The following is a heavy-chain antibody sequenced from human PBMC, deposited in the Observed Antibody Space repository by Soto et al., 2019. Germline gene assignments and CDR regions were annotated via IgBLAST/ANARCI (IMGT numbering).Heavy chain of an antibody. Sequence: SETLSLTCAVSGGSISSSNWWSWVRQPPGKGLEWIGEIYHSGSTNYSPSLKSRVTISVDKSKNQFSLKLSSVTAADTAVYYCARWALGYCSGGSCYWTNDYWGRGTLVTVSS. CDR2: IYHSGST. J-gene: IGHJ4*02. CDR1: GGSISSSNW. V-gene: IGHV4-4*02. CDR3: ARWALGYCSGGSCYWTNDY. D-gene: IGHD2-15*01.